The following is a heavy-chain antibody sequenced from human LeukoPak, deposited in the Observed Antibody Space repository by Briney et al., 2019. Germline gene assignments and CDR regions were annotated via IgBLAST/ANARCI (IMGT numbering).Heavy chain of an antibody. CDR3: AKEGPGGGGYFDY. J-gene: IGHJ4*02. D-gene: IGHD3-16*01. Sequence: PGGSLRPFCAASGLTFSSYVMSWVRHAPGKGREWVSGISGSGGSTYYADSVKGRFTISRDNSKKTYLQMNSLRAEDTAVYYCAKEGPGGGGYFDYWGQGTLVTVSS. V-gene: IGHV3-23*01. CDR1: GLTFSSYV. CDR2: ISGSGGST.